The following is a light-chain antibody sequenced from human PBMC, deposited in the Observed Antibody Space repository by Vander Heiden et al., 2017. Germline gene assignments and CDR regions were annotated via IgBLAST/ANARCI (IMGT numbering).Light chain of an antibody. CDR1: QTIRTW. Sequence: DIEMTQSPSSVSAAVGDRFTITCRAYQTIRTWLAWYQQKAGKEPQLLISAASSLQRGVPSRFSGSGSGTDFTLTISSLQPEDFATYYCQQAYSFPYTFGQGTKLEIK. J-gene: IGKJ2*01. CDR3: QQAYSFPYT. V-gene: IGKV1-12*01. CDR2: AAS.